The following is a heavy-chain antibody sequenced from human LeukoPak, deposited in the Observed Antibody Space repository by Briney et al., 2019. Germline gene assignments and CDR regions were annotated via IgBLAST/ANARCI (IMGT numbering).Heavy chain of an antibody. CDR3: ARVWASYYGSGSYHYYFDY. V-gene: IGHV1-8*03. Sequence: ASVKVSCKASGYTFTSYDINWVRQATGQGLEWMGWMNPNSGNTGYAQKFQGRVTITRNTSISTAYMELSSLRSEDTAVYYCARVWASYYGSGSYHYYFDYWGQGTLVTVSS. D-gene: IGHD3-10*01. CDR1: GYTFTSYD. J-gene: IGHJ4*02. CDR2: MNPNSGNT.